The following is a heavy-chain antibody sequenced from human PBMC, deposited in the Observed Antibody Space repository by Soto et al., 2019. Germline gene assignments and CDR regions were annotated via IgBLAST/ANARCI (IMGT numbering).Heavy chain of an antibody. Sequence: SETLSLTCTVSGGSVSSGSYYWSWIRQPPGKGLEWIGYIYYSGSTNYNPSLKSRVTISVDTSKNQFSLKLSSVTAADTAVYYCARGGFLEWLGMNWFDPWGQGTLVTVSS. D-gene: IGHD3-3*01. CDR1: GGSVSSGSYY. J-gene: IGHJ5*02. CDR2: IYYSGST. CDR3: ARGGFLEWLGMNWFDP. V-gene: IGHV4-61*01.